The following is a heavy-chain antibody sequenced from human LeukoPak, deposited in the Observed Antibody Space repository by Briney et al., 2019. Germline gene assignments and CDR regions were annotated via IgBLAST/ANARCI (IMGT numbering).Heavy chain of an antibody. CDR3: ARARRDCSGGTCFPYYFDN. CDR1: GFTFSNYA. D-gene: IGHD2-15*01. J-gene: IGHJ4*02. CDR2: ISSIEGRI. V-gene: IGHV3-64*01. Sequence: GGSLRLSCAASGFTFSNYAIHWVRQAPGKGMECVSAISSIEGRIYYANSVKGRFTISRDNSKNMVFLQMGSLRAEDMAVYYCARARRDCSGGTCFPYYFDNWGQGTLVTVSS.